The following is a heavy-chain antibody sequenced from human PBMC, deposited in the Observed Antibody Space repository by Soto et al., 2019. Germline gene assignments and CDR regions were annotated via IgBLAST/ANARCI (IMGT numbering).Heavy chain of an antibody. CDR2: IVVGGSNT. D-gene: IGHD3-22*01. Sequence: QMQLVQSGPEVREPGTAVKVSCKTSGFSFTTSAMQWVRQARGQGLEWIGWIVVGGSNTNYAQKFQERGTITRAMSKSXAYMELSSLSSEDTAVYYCAAGVYDRRGYYRIFDYWGQGTLVTVSS. J-gene: IGHJ4*02. CDR1: GFSFTTSA. V-gene: IGHV1-58*02. CDR3: AAGVYDRRGYYRIFDY.